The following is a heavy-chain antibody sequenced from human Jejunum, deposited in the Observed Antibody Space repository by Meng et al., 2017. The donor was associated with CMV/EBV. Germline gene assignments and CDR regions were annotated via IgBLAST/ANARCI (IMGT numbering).Heavy chain of an antibody. CDR1: GYNFTSNN. CDR3: ARDGLSGRYFDY. Sequence: SCKASGYNFTSNNISWVRQAPGRGPEWMGWINTNTGNPTYAQGFTGRFVFSLDTSVSTTYLQISSLKAEDTAVYYCARDGLSGRYFDYWGQGTLVTVSS. J-gene: IGHJ4*02. D-gene: IGHD1-26*01. CDR2: INTNTGNP. V-gene: IGHV7-4-1*02.